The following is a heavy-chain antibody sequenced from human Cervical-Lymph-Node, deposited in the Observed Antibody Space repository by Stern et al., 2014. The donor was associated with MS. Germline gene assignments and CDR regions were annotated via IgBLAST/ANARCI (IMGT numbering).Heavy chain of an antibody. CDR1: GFSFSTSW. CDR2: IKEDGTEK. CDR3: ARNIDYTDRSGSDYYVMDV. Sequence: EVQLVESGGGLVQPGGSLRLSCAASGFSFSTSWMSWVRQAPGKGLEWVANIKEDGTEKYYGDSMKGRFTISRDNTKNSLYLQMNSLRAEDTAVYYCARNIDYTDRSGSDYYVMDVWGQGTTVAVTS. V-gene: IGHV3-7*01. D-gene: IGHD3-22*01. J-gene: IGHJ6*02.